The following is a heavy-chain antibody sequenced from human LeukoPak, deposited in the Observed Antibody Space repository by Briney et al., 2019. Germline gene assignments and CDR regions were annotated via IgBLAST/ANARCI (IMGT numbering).Heavy chain of an antibody. Sequence: SETLSLTCTVSGGSISSGDYYWSWIRQPPGKGLEWIGYIYYSGSTYYNPSLKSRVTISVDTSKNQFSLKLSSVTAADTAVYYCASSGRSRYYYVSGFDYWGQGTLVTVSS. CDR2: IYYSGST. J-gene: IGHJ4*02. CDR3: ASSGRSRYYYVSGFDY. D-gene: IGHD3-22*01. V-gene: IGHV4-30-4*01. CDR1: GGSISSGDYY.